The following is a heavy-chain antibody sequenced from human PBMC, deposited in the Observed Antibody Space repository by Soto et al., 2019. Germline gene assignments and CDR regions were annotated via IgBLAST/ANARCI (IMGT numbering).Heavy chain of an antibody. D-gene: IGHD5-18*01. V-gene: IGHV3-11*05. CDR2: ISSSSSYT. CDR1: GFTFSDYY. CDR3: ARDRHSYGSYFDY. Sequence: GGSLRLSCAASGFTFSDYYMSWIRQAPGKGLEWVSYISSSSSYTNYADSVKGRFTISRDNAKNSLYLQMNSLRAEDTAVYYCARDRHSYGSYFDYWGQGTLVTVSS. J-gene: IGHJ4*02.